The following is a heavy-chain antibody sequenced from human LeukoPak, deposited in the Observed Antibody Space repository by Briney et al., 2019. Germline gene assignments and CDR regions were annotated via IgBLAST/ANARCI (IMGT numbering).Heavy chain of an antibody. CDR2: MSPNCGDT. CDR3: ARGPPNWVYLY. V-gene: IGHV1-8*01. J-gene: IGHJ4*02. D-gene: IGHD1-1*01. CDR1: GYTYTRYL. Sequence: ASVKVSCKASGYTYTRYLFNWVRQAAGQRPEWLGRMSPNCGDTGYAQQFQDRVTMASNTSISAAYMELSSLRSDDTAVYYCARGPPNWVYLYWGARTLVTVSS.